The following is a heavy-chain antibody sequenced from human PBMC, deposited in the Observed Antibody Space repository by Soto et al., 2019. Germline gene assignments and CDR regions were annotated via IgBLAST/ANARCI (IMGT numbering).Heavy chain of an antibody. V-gene: IGHV1-18*01. D-gene: IGHD5-18*01. CDR1: GYTFSNYG. CDR2: ISGYNGNT. CDR3: ARDPGFGFGYSYAFAMDV. Sequence: QVQLVQSGAEVKKPGASVKVSCKASGYTFSNYGISWVRQGPGQGLEWMGWISGYNGNTHYEEKVQDRIKMTTATSTSTTYLEPRSLGSDDTAVYFCARDPGFGFGYSYAFAMDVWGQGTPVTVSS. J-gene: IGHJ6*02.